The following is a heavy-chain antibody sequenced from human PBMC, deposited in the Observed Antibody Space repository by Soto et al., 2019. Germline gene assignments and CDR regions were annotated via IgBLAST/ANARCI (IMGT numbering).Heavy chain of an antibody. D-gene: IGHD2-21*02. V-gene: IGHV1-69*13. CDR3: ARDIVVVTASGGAYYYYGMDV. J-gene: IGHJ6*02. CDR1: GGTFSSYA. Sequence: SVKVSCKASGGTFSSYAISWVRQAPGQGLEWMGGNIPIFGTANYAQKFQGRVTITADESTSTAYMELSSLRSEDTAVYYCARDIVVVTASGGAYYYYGMDVWGQGTTVTVSS. CDR2: NIPIFGTA.